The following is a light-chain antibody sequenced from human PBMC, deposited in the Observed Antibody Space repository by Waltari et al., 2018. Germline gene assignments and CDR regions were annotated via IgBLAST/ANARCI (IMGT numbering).Light chain of an antibody. CDR1: SSNIGGNF. V-gene: IGLV1-44*01. Sequence: QSVLTQPPSASGTPGQRISISCSGSSSNIGGNFVNWYQQLPGTAPKLLIYNNAQRPSGVPDRFSGSKSGTSASLAISGLHSEDEADYSCAAWDDSLNGPVFGGGTKLTV. J-gene: IGLJ3*02. CDR2: NNA. CDR3: AAWDDSLNGPV.